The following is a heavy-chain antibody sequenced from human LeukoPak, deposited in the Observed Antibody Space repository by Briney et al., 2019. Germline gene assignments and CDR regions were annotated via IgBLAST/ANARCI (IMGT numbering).Heavy chain of an antibody. Sequence: ASVKVSCKASGYTFTGNYIHWVRQAPGRGLEWMGRINPKSGGANYAQKFQGRVNMTRDTSISTAYMELTRLRSDDTAVYYCAKGEYYDFWSGPQAYYFDYWGQGTLVTVSS. CDR3: AKGEYYDFWSGPQAYYFDY. V-gene: IGHV1-2*06. CDR2: INPKSGGA. D-gene: IGHD3-3*01. CDR1: GYTFTGNY. J-gene: IGHJ4*02.